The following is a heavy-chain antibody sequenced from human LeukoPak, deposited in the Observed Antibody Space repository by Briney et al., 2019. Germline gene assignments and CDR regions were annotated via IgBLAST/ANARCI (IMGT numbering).Heavy chain of an antibody. CDR2: ISSSSSTI. J-gene: IGHJ6*02. CDR1: GFTFSNYS. CDR3: ARSQGDGRYGMDV. Sequence: PGGSLRLSCAASGFTFSNYSTNWVRQAPGKGLEWVSYISSSSSTIYYADSVKGRFTISRDNAKNSLYLQMNSLRAEDTAVYYCARSQGDGRYGMDVWGQGTTVTVSS. D-gene: IGHD3-16*01. V-gene: IGHV3-48*04.